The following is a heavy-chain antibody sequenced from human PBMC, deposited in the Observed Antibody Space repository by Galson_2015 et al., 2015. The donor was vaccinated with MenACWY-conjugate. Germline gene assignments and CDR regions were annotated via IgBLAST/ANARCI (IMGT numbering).Heavy chain of an antibody. J-gene: IGHJ5*02. V-gene: IGHV4-39*07. CDR3: ARDRWGYWFDP. D-gene: IGHD2-21*01. CDR2: IYYSGST. CDR1: GGSISSTTYY. Sequence: ETLSLTCTVSGGSISSTTYYWGWIRQPPGKGLEWIGSIYYSGSTYYNPSLKSRVTMSVDTSKNQFSLKLSSVTAADTAVYYFARDRWGYWFDPWGQGTRVTVSS.